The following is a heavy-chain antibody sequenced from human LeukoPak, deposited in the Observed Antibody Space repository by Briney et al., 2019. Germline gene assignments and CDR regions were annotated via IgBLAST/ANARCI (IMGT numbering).Heavy chain of an antibody. V-gene: IGHV1-24*01. D-gene: IGHD3-10*01. CDR2: FDPEDSEI. J-gene: IGHJ6*02. CDR1: GYTFTSYY. CDR3: ATDGTFGGMDV. Sequence: GASVKVSCKASGYTFTSYYMHWVRQAPGKGLEWMGGFDPEDSEIMYAQKFQGRVTMTEDTSVDTAYMELSSLRSEDTAVYYCATDGTFGGMDVWGQGTTVTVSS.